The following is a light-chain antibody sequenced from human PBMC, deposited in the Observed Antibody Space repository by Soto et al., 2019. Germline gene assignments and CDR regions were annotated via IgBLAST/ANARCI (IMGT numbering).Light chain of an antibody. J-gene: IGKJ4*01. Sequence: AIRMTQSPSSLSASTGDRVTITCRASQGISSYLAWYQQKPGKAPKLLIYAASTLQSGVPSRFSGSGSGTDFTLTISCLQSEDFATYYCQQLNSYPLTFGGGTKVEV. CDR2: AAS. V-gene: IGKV1-8*01. CDR3: QQLNSYPLT. CDR1: QGISSY.